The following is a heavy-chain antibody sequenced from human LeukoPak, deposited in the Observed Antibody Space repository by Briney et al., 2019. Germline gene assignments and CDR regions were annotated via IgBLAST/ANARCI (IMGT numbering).Heavy chain of an antibody. CDR2: IGGSGGST. J-gene: IGHJ4*02. CDR3: AKGNVLLWFGEFDY. Sequence: GGSLRPSCAASGFTFSSYAMSWVRQAPGKGLEWVSAIGGSGGSTYYADSVKGRFTISRDNSKNTLYLQMNSLRAEDTAVYYCAKGNVLLWFGEFDYWGQGTLVTVSS. D-gene: IGHD3-10*01. V-gene: IGHV3-23*01. CDR1: GFTFSSYA.